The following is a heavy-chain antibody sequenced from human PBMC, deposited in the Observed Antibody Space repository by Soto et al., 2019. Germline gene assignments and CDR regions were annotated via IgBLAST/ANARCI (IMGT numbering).Heavy chain of an antibody. D-gene: IGHD2-2*01. CDR1: GFTFTSSA. J-gene: IGHJ6*03. Sequence: ASVKVCCKASGFTFTSSAMQWVRQARGQRLEWIGWIVVGSGNTNYAQRFQERVTITRDMSTSTAYMELSSLRSEDTAVYYCAADTAFDCSSTSCYYYYYYYMDVWGKGTTVTVSS. V-gene: IGHV1-58*02. CDR2: IVVGSGNT. CDR3: AADTAFDCSSTSCYYYYYYYMDV.